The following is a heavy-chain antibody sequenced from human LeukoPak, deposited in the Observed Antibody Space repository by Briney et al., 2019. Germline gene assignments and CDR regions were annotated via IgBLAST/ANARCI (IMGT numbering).Heavy chain of an antibody. D-gene: IGHD2-15*01. V-gene: IGHV3-13*05. CDR1: GFTFSSYD. J-gene: IGHJ4*02. Sequence: PGGSLRLSCAASGFTFSSYDMHWVREAPGKGLEWVSAIGTAGDPYYPGSVKGRFTISRENAKNCLYLQMNSLRAGDTAVYYCARAGCSGGSCYGYFDYWGQGTLVTVSS. CDR3: ARAGCSGGSCYGYFDY. CDR2: IGTAGDP.